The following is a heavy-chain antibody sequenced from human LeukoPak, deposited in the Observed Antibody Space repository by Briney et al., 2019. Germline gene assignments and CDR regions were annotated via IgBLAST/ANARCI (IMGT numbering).Heavy chain of an antibody. Sequence: GGSLRLSCAASAFTFSNAWMSWVCQAPGKGLEWIGRIKSKTDGGATDYAAPVKGRFTISRDDSKSTLFLQMNSLKSEDTAVYCCTTLYGSGSYYWGQGTLVTVSS. CDR2: IKSKTDGGAT. J-gene: IGHJ4*02. CDR1: AFTFSNAW. CDR3: TTLYGSGSYY. D-gene: IGHD3-10*01. V-gene: IGHV3-15*01.